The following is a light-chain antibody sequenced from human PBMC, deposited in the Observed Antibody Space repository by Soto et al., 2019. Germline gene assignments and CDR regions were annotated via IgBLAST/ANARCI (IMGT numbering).Light chain of an antibody. Sequence: DIQMTQSPSSVSASVGDRVTITCRASRNIKTSLAWYQQRPGKGPELLIYDASTLQSGVPSRISGSGSGTEFTLTISRLQPEDSAIFYCQQINSFPPTFGGGTKVDIK. V-gene: IGKV1-12*01. CDR2: DAS. J-gene: IGKJ4*01. CDR1: RNIKTS. CDR3: QQINSFPPT.